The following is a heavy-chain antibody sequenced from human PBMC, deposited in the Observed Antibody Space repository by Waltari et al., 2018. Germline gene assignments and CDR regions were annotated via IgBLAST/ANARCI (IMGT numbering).Heavy chain of an antibody. CDR3: ARLSPYTSSGDFFDP. J-gene: IGHJ5*02. D-gene: IGHD2-21*02. CDR1: GFPIGSAYY. V-gene: IGHV4-38-2*01. CDR2: TYHSGSA. Sequence: QVQLQESGPRLVKPSETLSLTCSVSGFPIGSAYYWAWVRQSPGEGLVWIGSTYHSGSADYNPSRKGRVTISVDTSKNQFSLKLTSVTVADSGVYYCARLSPYTSSGDFFDPWGQGALVTVSS.